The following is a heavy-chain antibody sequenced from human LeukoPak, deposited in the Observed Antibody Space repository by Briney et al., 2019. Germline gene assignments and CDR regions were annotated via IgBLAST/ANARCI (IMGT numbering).Heavy chain of an antibody. CDR2: IYHSGST. V-gene: IGHV4-38-2*01. CDR1: GYSISSGYY. D-gene: IGHD3-16*02. Sequence: SEALSLTCAVSGYSISSGYYWGWIRQPPGKGLEWIGSIYHSGSTYYNLSLKSRVTISVDTSKNQFSLKLSSVTAADTAVYYCARGSPFGGVIVDYWGQGTLVTVSS. CDR3: ARGSPFGGVIVDY. J-gene: IGHJ4*02.